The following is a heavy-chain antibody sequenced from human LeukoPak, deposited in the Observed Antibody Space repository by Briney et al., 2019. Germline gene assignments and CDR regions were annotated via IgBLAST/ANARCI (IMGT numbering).Heavy chain of an antibody. Sequence: GGSLRLSCAASGFNFNNYAMSWVRQAPGKGLEWVANIKEDGSVKNYVDSVKGRFTISRDNAKNSLYLQMNSLRAEDTAVYYCMAESSSPWEGYWGQGTLVTVSS. CDR3: MAESSSPWEGY. J-gene: IGHJ4*02. D-gene: IGHD6-6*01. V-gene: IGHV3-7*01. CDR2: IKEDGSVK. CDR1: GFNFNNYA.